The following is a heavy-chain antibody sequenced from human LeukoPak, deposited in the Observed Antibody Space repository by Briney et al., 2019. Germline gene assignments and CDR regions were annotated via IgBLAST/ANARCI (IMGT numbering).Heavy chain of an antibody. V-gene: IGHV1-69*04. CDR3: ARPGYSGYDYGHYDY. J-gene: IGHJ4*02. D-gene: IGHD5-12*01. CDR1: GGTFSSYA. CDR2: IIPILGIA. Sequence: ASVKVSCKASGGTFSSYAISRVRQDPGQGLEWRGRIIPILGIANYAQKFQGRVTITADKSTSPAYMELSSLRSEDTAVYYCARPGYSGYDYGHYDYWGQGTLVTVSS.